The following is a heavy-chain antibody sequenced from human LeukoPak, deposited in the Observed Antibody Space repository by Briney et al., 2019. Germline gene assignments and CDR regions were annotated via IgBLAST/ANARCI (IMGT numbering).Heavy chain of an antibody. V-gene: IGHV3-30*04. D-gene: IGHD2-15*01. CDR1: GFTFSGYA. CDR3: ARDYLGYCSGGSCYKTWKYYFDY. J-gene: IGHJ4*02. CDR2: ISYDGSNK. Sequence: GGSLRLSCAASGFTFSGYAMHWVRQAPGKGLEWVAVISYDGSNKYYADSVKGRFTISRDNSKNTLYLQMNSLRAEDTAVYYCARDYLGYCSGGSCYKTWKYYFDYWGQGTLVTVSS.